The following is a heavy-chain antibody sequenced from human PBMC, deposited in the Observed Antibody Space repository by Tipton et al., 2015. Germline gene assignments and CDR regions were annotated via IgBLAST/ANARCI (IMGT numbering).Heavy chain of an antibody. CDR3: ARAPPEGGTRGGWFDP. CDR2: SYYTGNT. J-gene: IGHJ5*02. CDR1: GGSITSGAYS. D-gene: IGHD3-10*01. Sequence: TLSLTCTVSGGSITSGAYSWTWIRQHPGKGLEWIAYSYYTGNTYFNPSLKSRVSVSIDTSKNHLSLNLTSVTAADTAMYYCARAPPEGGTRGGWFDPWGQGTLVTVSS. V-gene: IGHV4-31*03.